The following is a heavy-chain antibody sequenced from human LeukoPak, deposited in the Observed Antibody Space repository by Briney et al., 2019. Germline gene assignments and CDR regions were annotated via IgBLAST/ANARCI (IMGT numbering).Heavy chain of an antibody. J-gene: IGHJ4*02. CDR3: AKEGPTRGYF. D-gene: IGHD3-22*01. Sequence: QSGGSLRLSCAASKFTFSNYNMNWVRQAPGKGLEWVANIKQDGSEKYYVDSVKGRFTISRDNAKNTLYLQMNSLRAEDTAVYYCAKEGPTRGYFWGQGTLVTVSS. V-gene: IGHV3-7*03. CDR1: KFTFSNYN. CDR2: IKQDGSEK.